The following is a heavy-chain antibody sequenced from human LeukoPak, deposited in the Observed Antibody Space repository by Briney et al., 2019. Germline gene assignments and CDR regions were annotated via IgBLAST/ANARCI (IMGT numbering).Heavy chain of an antibody. CDR2: VFHSGTT. CDR1: GDSLTSNF. Sequence: PSETLSLTCNVSGDSLTSNFWSWIRQTPGKGLEWIGYVFHSGTTNYSPSLKSRVTISLDTSKKQIYLRLASVTAADTVLYYCARRMATVTDAFDIWGRGTMVSVSS. V-gene: IGHV4-59*08. J-gene: IGHJ3*02. D-gene: IGHD5-24*01. CDR3: ARRMATVTDAFDI.